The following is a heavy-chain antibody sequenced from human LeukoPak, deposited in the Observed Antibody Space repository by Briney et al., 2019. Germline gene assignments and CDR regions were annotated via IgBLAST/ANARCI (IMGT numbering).Heavy chain of an antibody. CDR2: IWSDANNK. D-gene: IGHD6-13*01. Sequence: GGSLRLSXAASGFTFSAYGMHWVRQAPGKGLEWVAVIWSDANNKDYVDSVKGRSTISRDNSKNTLSLQMNSLRAEDTAVYYCARDRPGAAYDIWGQGTMVTVSS. J-gene: IGHJ3*02. CDR3: ARDRPGAAYDI. CDR1: GFTFSAYG. V-gene: IGHV3-33*01.